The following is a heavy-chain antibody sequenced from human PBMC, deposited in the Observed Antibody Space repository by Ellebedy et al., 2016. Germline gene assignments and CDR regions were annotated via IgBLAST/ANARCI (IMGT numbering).Heavy chain of an antibody. D-gene: IGHD2-8*01. V-gene: IGHV3-53*01. J-gene: IGHJ3*01. CDR2: MHGGGTE. CDR3: VTRHNGVFDF. Sequence: GGSLRLSXAASGFSVTSNDMSWVRQAPGRGLELVSLMHGGGTEYYADSVKGRFTITRDNSKNRRYLQMSGLGAEDSAVYYCVTRHNGVFDFWGQGTMVTVSS. CDR1: GFSVTSND.